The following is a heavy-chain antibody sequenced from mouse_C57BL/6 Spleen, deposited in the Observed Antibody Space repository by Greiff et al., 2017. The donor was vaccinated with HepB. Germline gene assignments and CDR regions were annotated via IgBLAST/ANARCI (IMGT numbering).Heavy chain of an antibody. Sequence: QVQLQQPGAELVMPGASVKLSCKASGYTFTSYWMHWVKQRPGQGLEWIGEIDPSDSYTNYNQKFKGKSTVTVDKSSSTAYMQLSSLTSEDSAFYYCARSYSNYRLFDYWGKGTTLTVSS. CDR3: ARSYSNYRLFDY. D-gene: IGHD2-5*01. CDR1: GYTFTSYW. J-gene: IGHJ2*01. V-gene: IGHV1-69*01. CDR2: IDPSDSYT.